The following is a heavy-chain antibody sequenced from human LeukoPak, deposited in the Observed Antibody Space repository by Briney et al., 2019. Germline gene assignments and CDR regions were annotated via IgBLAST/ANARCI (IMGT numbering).Heavy chain of an antibody. V-gene: IGHV4-34*01. CDR3: ARAGRFPRLGMDV. D-gene: IGHD3-3*01. Sequence: PSETLSLTCAVYGGSLSDYYWNWIRQPPGKVLEWIGEINHSGSTNYNPSLKGRVTISVDTSKNQFSLRLFSVTAADTAVYYCARAGRFPRLGMDVWGQGTTVTVSS. J-gene: IGHJ6*02. CDR1: GGSLSDYY. CDR2: INHSGST.